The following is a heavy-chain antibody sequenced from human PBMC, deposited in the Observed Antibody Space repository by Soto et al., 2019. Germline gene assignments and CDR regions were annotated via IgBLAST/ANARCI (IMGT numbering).Heavy chain of an antibody. V-gene: IGHV3-73*01. D-gene: IGHD1-26*01. CDR3: ARLWSAREPNFDC. CDR1: GYTFSDSA. CDR2: IRSKANNYAT. J-gene: IGHJ4*02. Sequence: GGSLRLSCVASGYTFSDSAMHWVRQASGKGREWVGRIRSKANNYATVYAASVKGRFTSSRDDSKNTAYLQMNSLKTEDTAVYYCARLWSAREPNFDCWGQGTRGTVS.